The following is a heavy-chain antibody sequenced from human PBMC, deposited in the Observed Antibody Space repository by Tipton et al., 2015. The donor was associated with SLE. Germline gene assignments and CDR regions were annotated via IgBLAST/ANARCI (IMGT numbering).Heavy chain of an antibody. D-gene: IGHD2-21*01. CDR1: GVSFSGYY. V-gene: IGHV4-34*01. CDR2: INDAEGT. J-gene: IGHJ4*02. CDR3: ARGFRPYYFDP. Sequence: TLSLTCEVYGVSFSGYYWSWIRQSPGKGLEWIGEINDAEGTKYNPSLESRVTMSIDTSKNRFSLKMNSVTAADTAVYYCARGFRPYYFDPWGQGTLVTVSS.